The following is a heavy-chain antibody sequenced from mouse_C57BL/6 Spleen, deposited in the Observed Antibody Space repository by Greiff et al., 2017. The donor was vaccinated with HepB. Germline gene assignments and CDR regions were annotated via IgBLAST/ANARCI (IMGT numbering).Heavy chain of an antibody. J-gene: IGHJ2*01. Sequence: EVKLEESGGGLVQPGGSMKLSCAASGFTFSDAWMDWVRQSPEKGLEWVAEIRNKANNHATYYAESVKGRFTISRDDSKSGVYLQMNSLRAEDTGIYYCTRPLYYGSSYYFDYWGQGTTLTVSS. CDR2: IRNKANNHAT. D-gene: IGHD1-1*01. CDR1: GFTFSDAW. V-gene: IGHV6-6*01. CDR3: TRPLYYGSSYYFDY.